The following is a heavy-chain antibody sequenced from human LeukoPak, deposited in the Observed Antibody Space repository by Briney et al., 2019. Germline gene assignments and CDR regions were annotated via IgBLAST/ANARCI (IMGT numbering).Heavy chain of an antibody. Sequence: ASVKVSCKVSGYTLTELSMHWVRQAPGKGLEWMGGFDPEDGETIYAQKFQGRVTMTEDTSTDTAYMELRSLRSEDTAVYYCATSQSGSGYFEAFDIWGQGTMVAVSS. V-gene: IGHV1-24*01. CDR3: ATSQSGSGYFEAFDI. CDR1: GYTLTELS. D-gene: IGHD3-22*01. J-gene: IGHJ3*02. CDR2: FDPEDGET.